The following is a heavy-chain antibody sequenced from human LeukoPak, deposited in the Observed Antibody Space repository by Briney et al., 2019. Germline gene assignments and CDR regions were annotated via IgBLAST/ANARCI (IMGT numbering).Heavy chain of an antibody. CDR2: IYSGGST. Sequence: GGSLRLSVAASGLTFSSNYMSWVRQAPGKGLEWASVIYSGGSTYYADSVKGRFTISRDNSKNTLYLQMNSLRAEDTAVYYCARGRRDGYNYDWFDPWGQGTLVTVSS. CDR3: ARGRRDGYNYDWFDP. D-gene: IGHD5-24*01. J-gene: IGHJ5*02. V-gene: IGHV3-66*01. CDR1: GLTFSSNY.